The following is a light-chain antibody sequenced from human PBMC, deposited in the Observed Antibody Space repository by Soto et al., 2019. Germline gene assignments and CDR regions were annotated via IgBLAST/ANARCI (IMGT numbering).Light chain of an antibody. J-gene: IGKJ1*01. CDR3: QYYDSSPT. V-gene: IGKV3-20*01. CDR1: QSVSSSY. Sequence: EIVMTQSPDTLSLSPGERATLSCRASQSVSSSYLAWYQQKPGQAPRLLMYGASSRATGIPVRFSGSGSGTDFTLTISRLEPEDFAVYYCQYYDSSPTFGQGTKVDIK. CDR2: GAS.